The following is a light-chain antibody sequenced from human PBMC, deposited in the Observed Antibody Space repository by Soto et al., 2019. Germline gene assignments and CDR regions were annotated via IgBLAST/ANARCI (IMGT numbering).Light chain of an antibody. Sequence: QSALTQPPSASGSPGQSVTISCTGTSSDVGGYNYVSWYQQHPGKAPKLMIYEVSKRPSGVPDRFSGSKSGNTASLTVSGLQAADEADYYCSSYAGSNGGVFGGGTKLTVL. CDR1: SSDVGGYNY. V-gene: IGLV2-8*01. CDR2: EVS. CDR3: SSYAGSNGGV. J-gene: IGLJ2*01.